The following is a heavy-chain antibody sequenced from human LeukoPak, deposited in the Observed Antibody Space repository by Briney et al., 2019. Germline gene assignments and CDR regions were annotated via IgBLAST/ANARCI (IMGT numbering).Heavy chain of an antibody. V-gene: IGHV4-38-2*02. D-gene: IGHD3-22*01. CDR2: FYHSGST. J-gene: IGHJ4*02. Sequence: SETLSLTCTVSGYSISSGYYWGWIRQPPGKGLEWIGSFYHSGSTNYNPSLKSRVTISVDTSKNQFSLKLSSVTAADTAVYYCARGEHYYDSSGYYYDYWGQGTLVTVSS. CDR1: GYSISSGYY. CDR3: ARGEHYYDSSGYYYDY.